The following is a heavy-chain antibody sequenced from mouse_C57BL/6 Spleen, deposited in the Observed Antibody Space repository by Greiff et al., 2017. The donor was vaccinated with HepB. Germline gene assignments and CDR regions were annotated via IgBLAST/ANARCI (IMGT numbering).Heavy chain of an antibody. CDR2: IHPNRGST. CDR3: ARQLTTDLDY. J-gene: IGHJ2*01. Sequence: QVQLKQPGAELVKPGASVTLSCKASGYTFTSYWMHWVKQRPGQGLEWIGMIHPNRGSTNYNEQFKSKATLTVDKSSSTAYMQLSSLTSEDSAVYCCARQLTTDLDYWGQGTTLTVSS. CDR1: GYTFTSYW. D-gene: IGHD1-1*01. V-gene: IGHV1-64*01.